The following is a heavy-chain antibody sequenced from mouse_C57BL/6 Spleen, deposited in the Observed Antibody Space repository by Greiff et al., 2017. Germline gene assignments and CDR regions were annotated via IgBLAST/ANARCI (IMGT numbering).Heavy chain of an antibody. J-gene: IGHJ4*01. CDR2: IYPGDGDT. Sequence: QVQLQQSGAELVKPGASMKISCKASGYAFSSYWMNWVKQRPGKGLEWIGQIYPGDGDTNYNGKFKGKATLTADKSSSTAYMQLSSLTSEDSAVYFCARFDGSLYAMDYWGQGTSVTVSS. CDR3: ARFDGSLYAMDY. D-gene: IGHD1-1*01. CDR1: GYAFSSYW. V-gene: IGHV1-80*01.